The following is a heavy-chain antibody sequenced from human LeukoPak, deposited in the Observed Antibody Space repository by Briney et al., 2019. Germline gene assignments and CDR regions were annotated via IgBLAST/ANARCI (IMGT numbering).Heavy chain of an antibody. J-gene: IGHJ6*03. Sequence: GPSQRLSRAAAGFPFSSYRMMSVRQAPGKGLDWVSSSSGSISFIYYADSLKGRFTVSRDNARSALFLQMNSLRAEDTGVYYCASGISGTTAISGYMDLWSKGTTVTVPS. CDR2: SSGSISFI. D-gene: IGHD1-20*01. V-gene: IGHV3-21*01. CDR3: ASGISGTTAISGYMDL. CDR1: GFPFSSYR.